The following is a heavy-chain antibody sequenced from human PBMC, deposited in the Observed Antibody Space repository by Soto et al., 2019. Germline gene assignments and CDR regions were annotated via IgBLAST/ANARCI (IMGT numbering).Heavy chain of an antibody. Sequence: PGGSLRLSCAASGFTFSSYGMHWVRQAPGKGLEWVAVIWYDGSNKYYADSVKGRFTISRDNSKNTLYLQMNSLRAEDTAVYYCARETDQLASGFDYWGQGTLVTVSS. V-gene: IGHV3-33*01. J-gene: IGHJ4*02. CDR1: GFTFSSYG. CDR3: ARETDQLASGFDY. CDR2: IWYDGSNK. D-gene: IGHD6-6*01.